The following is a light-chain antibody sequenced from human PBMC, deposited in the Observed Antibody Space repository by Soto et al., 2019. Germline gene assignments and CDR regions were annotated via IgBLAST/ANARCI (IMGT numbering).Light chain of an antibody. Sequence: DIQMTQSPSSLSASVGDRVTITWRASQSISSYLNWYQQKPGKAPKLLIYAASSLQSGVPSRFSGSGSGTDFTLTISRLEPEDFAVYYCQQYGSSPRWTFGQGNKGDIK. V-gene: IGKV1-39*01. CDR2: AAS. CDR3: QQYGSSPRWT. CDR1: QSISSY. J-gene: IGKJ1*01.